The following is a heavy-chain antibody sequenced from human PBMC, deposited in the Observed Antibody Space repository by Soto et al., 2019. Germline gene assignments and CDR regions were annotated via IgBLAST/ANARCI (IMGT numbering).Heavy chain of an antibody. CDR2: IYTSGST. CDR3: ARVRHGWTFFDY. J-gene: IGHJ4*02. CDR1: GGSISSYY. Sequence: SETLSLTCTVSGGSISSYYWSWIRQPAGKGLEWIGRIYTSGSTNYNPSLKSRVTISVDTSQNQFSLNLMSVTAADTAIYYCARVRHGWTFFDYWSEGTLVTVSS. D-gene: IGHD6-19*01. V-gene: IGHV4-4*07.